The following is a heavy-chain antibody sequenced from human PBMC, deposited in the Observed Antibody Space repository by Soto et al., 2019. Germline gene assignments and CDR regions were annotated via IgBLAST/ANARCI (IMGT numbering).Heavy chain of an antibody. D-gene: IGHD6-6*01. Sequence: QPGGSLRLSCAVSGFMFSHDWMKWVRQGPGKGLEWIARIIRGGSRVTYADSVEGRFTITRDNAKNMLFLEMHSLTVEDTAVYYRARVRTSKGGLDVWGQGTTVTVSS. CDR1: GFMFSHDW. V-gene: IGHV3-74*01. CDR3: ARVRTSKGGLDV. CDR2: IIRGGSRV. J-gene: IGHJ6*02.